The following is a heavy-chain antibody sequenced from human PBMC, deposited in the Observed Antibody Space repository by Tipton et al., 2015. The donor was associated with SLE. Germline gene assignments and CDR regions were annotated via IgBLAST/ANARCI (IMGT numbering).Heavy chain of an antibody. CDR3: ARVDKGWFDY. Sequence: TLSLTCPVSDDSFTNTRYYWAWIRQPPGKGLEYIGSISYGGSTYYNPTLESRVTISVETSKPQFSPELTSVTAADTAVYYCARVDKGWFDYWAQGTLVTVSS. CDR1: DDSFTNTRYY. D-gene: IGHD2-15*01. V-gene: IGHV4-39*07. CDR2: ISYGGST. J-gene: IGHJ4*02.